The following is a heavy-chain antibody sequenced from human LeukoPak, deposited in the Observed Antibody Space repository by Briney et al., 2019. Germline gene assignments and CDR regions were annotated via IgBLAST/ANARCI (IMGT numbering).Heavy chain of an antibody. CDR2: INHSGST. CDR3: ARVGQQHFPDFDY. D-gene: IGHD6-13*01. J-gene: IGHJ4*02. Sequence: PSETLSLTCTVSGGSISSSSYYWSWIRQPPGKGLEWIGEINHSGSTNYNPSLKSRVTISVDTSKNQFSLKLSSVTAADTAVYYCARVGQQHFPDFDYWGQGTLVTVSS. V-gene: IGHV4-39*07. CDR1: GGSISSSSYY.